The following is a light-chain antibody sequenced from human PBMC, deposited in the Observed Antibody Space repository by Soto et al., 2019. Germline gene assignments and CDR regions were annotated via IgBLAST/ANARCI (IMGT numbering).Light chain of an antibody. CDR2: LNSDGSH. J-gene: IGLJ2*01. CDR3: QTWGSGIVV. CDR1: SGHSKYA. Sequence: QLVLTQSPSASASLGASVKLTCTQSSGHSKYAIAWHQQQSEKGPRYLMKLNSDGSHSKGAGIPDRFSGSSSGAERYLTISSLQSEGEADYYCQTWGSGIVVFGGGPKVTVL. V-gene: IGLV4-69*01.